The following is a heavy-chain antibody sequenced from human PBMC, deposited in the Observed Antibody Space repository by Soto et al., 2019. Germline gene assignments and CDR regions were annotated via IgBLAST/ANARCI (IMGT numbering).Heavy chain of an antibody. CDR2: IKQDGSEK. J-gene: IGHJ3*02. CDR3: ARDLFEAARRGEYAFDI. D-gene: IGHD3-16*01. V-gene: IGHV3-7*03. CDR1: AFTFSSYW. Sequence: LSLSCAASAFTFSSYWMSWVRQAPGKGLEWVANIKQDGSEKYYVDSVKGRFTISRDNAKNSLYLQMNSLRAEDTAVYYCARDLFEAARRGEYAFDIWGQGTMVTVSS.